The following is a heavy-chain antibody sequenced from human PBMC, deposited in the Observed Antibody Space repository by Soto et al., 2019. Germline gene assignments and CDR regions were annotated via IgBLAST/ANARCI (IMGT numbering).Heavy chain of an antibody. CDR1: YGSISNFY. Sequence: SETLSLTCTVSYGSISNFYWNWIRQPPGKGLEWIGYIYYTGNTNSNPSLKSRVTLSVDTSKNQLSLKLSSVTAADTAVYYCARESDIPYGIDVWGQGTTVTVSS. CDR2: IYYTGNT. V-gene: IGHV4-59*01. J-gene: IGHJ6*02. CDR3: ARESDIPYGIDV.